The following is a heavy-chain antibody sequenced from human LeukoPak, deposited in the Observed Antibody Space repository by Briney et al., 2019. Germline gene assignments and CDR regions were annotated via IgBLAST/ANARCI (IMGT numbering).Heavy chain of an antibody. CDR1: GYTFTVYY. CDR3: AREHPSGGYLRDPYPFDY. D-gene: IGHD3-10*01. Sequence: ASVKVSCKASGYTFTVYYMYWGWQGPGQGLEWMGWINPNSGGTNYAQKFQDRVTMTRDTSISTAYMELSRLKSDDTAVYYCAREHPSGGYLRDPYPFDYWGQGILVTVSS. J-gene: IGHJ4*02. CDR2: INPNSGGT. V-gene: IGHV1-2*02.